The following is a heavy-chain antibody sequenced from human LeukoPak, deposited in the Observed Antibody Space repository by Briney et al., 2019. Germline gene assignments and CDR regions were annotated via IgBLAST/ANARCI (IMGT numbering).Heavy chain of an antibody. V-gene: IGHV3-23*01. J-gene: IGHJ4*02. CDR3: AKGSGSGYGSGPFDY. Sequence: GGSLRLSCAASGFTFSNYAMNWVRQAPGKGLEWVSTIGVNTGNTYYADSVKGRFTISRDNSKNTVSLQMSSLRAEDTALYYCAKGSGSGYGSGPFDYWGQGTLVTVSS. D-gene: IGHD3-10*01. CDR2: IGVNTGNT. CDR1: GFTFSNYA.